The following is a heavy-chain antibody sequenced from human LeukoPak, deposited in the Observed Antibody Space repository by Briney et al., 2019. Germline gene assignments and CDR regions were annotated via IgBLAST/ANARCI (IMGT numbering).Heavy chain of an antibody. J-gene: IGHJ4*02. CDR3: ARVLRSWFYFDY. CDR2: ISHSGSV. D-gene: IGHD6-13*01. Sequence: SETLSLTCTVSGGSVSNYYWSWIRQSPGRGLEWIGYISHSGSVNYNPSLKSRVTISVDTSKNQFSLKLSSVTAADTAVYYCARVLRSWFYFDYWGQGTLVTVSS. CDR1: GGSVSNYY. V-gene: IGHV4-59*02.